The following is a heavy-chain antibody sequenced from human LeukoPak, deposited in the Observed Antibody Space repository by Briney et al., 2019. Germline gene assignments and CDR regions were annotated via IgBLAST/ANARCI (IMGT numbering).Heavy chain of an antibody. Sequence: PARSLSLSCAASGVTLSSDAWNWVRQSPWKGLEWVSIISGSGGSTYYEDYVKGRFTISRDNSKNTLYLQMNSLRAEDTAVYYCETTMSSSWSPYHFDYWGQGTLVTVSS. CDR1: GVTLSSDA. D-gene: IGHD6-13*01. J-gene: IGHJ4*02. CDR2: ISGSGGST. V-gene: IGHV3-23*01. CDR3: ETTMSSSWSPYHFDY.